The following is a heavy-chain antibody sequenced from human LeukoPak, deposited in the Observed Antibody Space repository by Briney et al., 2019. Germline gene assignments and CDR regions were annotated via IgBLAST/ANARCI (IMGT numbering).Heavy chain of an antibody. D-gene: IGHD6-19*01. Sequence: KTGGSLRLSCAASGFTFSSYSMNWVHQAPGKGLEWVSSISSSSSYIYYADSVKGRFTISRDNAKNSLYLQMNSLRAEDTAVYYCARGSGWQQYYFDYWGQGTLVTVSS. J-gene: IGHJ4*02. CDR1: GFTFSSYS. CDR3: ARGSGWQQYYFDY. CDR2: ISSSSSYI. V-gene: IGHV3-21*01.